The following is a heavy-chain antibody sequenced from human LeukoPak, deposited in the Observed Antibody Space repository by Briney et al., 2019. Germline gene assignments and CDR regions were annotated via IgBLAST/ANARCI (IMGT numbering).Heavy chain of an antibody. Sequence: GKSLRLSCVASGFTFDDYAIHWVRQAPGKGLEWVSGISWNSGTINYADSVKGRFTISRDNAKKSLYLQMNSLTLEDTALYYCVKDVGKAITIFGVVDYWGQGTLVTVSS. J-gene: IGHJ4*02. CDR2: ISWNSGTI. CDR3: VKDVGKAITIFGVVDY. V-gene: IGHV3-9*01. D-gene: IGHD3-3*01. CDR1: GFTFDDYA.